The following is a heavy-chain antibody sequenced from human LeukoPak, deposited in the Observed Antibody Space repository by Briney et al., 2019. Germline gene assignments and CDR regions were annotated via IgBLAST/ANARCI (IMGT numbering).Heavy chain of an antibody. CDR1: GFTFTNAW. J-gene: IGHJ4*02. D-gene: IGHD4-17*01. CDR3: TTSWLYGDYAGY. CDR2: IKSKTDGGTT. Sequence: PGGSLRLSCAASGFTFTNAWMNWVRQAPGKGLEWVGRIKSKTDGGTTDQAAPVKGRFTISRDDSKNTLYLQMNSLKTEDTAVYYCTTSWLYGDYAGYWGQGTLVTVSS. V-gene: IGHV3-15*07.